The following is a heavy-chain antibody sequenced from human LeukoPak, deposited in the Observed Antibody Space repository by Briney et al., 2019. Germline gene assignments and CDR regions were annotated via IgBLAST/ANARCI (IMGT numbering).Heavy chain of an antibody. CDR2: IIPIFGTA. V-gene: IGHV1-69*05. Sequence: SVKVSCKASGGTFSSYAISWVRQAPGQGLEWMGRIIPIFGTANYAQKFQGRVTITTDESTSTAYMELSSLRSEDTAVYYCARSLYYYDSSGYYLNAFDIWGQGTMVTDSS. CDR1: GGTFSSYA. D-gene: IGHD3-22*01. CDR3: ARSLYYYDSSGYYLNAFDI. J-gene: IGHJ3*02.